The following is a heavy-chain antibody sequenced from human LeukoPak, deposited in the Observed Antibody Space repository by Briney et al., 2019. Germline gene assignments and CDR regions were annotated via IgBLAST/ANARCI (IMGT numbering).Heavy chain of an antibody. CDR2: ISSSGSV. D-gene: IGHD5-12*01. J-gene: IGHJ4*02. Sequence: NPSETLSLTCTVSRGSISGSIRSYYWSWLQQPPGKGLEWIGYISSSGSVNDNPSLRSRVTISVDTSKNQFFLNLSSVSAADTAVYYCARIPLGYSGAYYFDYWGQGTLVTVSP. CDR3: ARIPLGYSGAYYFDY. V-gene: IGHV4-4*09. CDR1: RGSISGSIRSYY.